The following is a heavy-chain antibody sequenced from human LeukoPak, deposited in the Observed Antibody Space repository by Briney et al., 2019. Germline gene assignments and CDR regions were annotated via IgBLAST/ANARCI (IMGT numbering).Heavy chain of an antibody. CDR1: RFTFSSYA. CDR3: AKDHSSGWPENWFDP. CDR2: ISGSGGST. Sequence: GASLRLSCAASRFTFSSYAMSWVRQAPGKGLEWVSAISGSGGSTYYADSVKGRFTISRDNSKNTLYLQMNSLRAEDTAVYYCAKDHSSGWPENWFDPWGQGTLVTVSS. V-gene: IGHV3-23*01. J-gene: IGHJ5*02. D-gene: IGHD6-19*01.